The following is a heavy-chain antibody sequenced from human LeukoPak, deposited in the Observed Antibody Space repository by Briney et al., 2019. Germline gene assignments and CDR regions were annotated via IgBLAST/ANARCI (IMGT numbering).Heavy chain of an antibody. CDR2: ISSDDTAI. Sequence: GGSLRLSCTASGFTFSDYYMTWIRQAPGRGLEWVSYISSDDTAISYADSVKGRFTISRDNANNSLYLQMTSLRAEDTAVYYCAKNAEREKHFTPKRYKWNSYFDYWGQGTLVTVSS. J-gene: IGHJ4*02. CDR3: AKNAEREKHFTPKRYKWNSYFDY. V-gene: IGHV3-11*01. D-gene: IGHD1-7*01. CDR1: GFTFSDYY.